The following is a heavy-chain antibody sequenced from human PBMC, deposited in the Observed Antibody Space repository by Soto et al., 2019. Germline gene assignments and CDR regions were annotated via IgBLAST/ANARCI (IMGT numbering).Heavy chain of an antibody. D-gene: IGHD3-10*01. Sequence: GGSLRLSCAASGFTFSSYGMHWVRQAPGKGMEWVAVISYDGSNKYYADSVKGRFTISRDNSKNTLYLQMNSLRAEDTAVYYCEKDSRVTYYYYGMDVWGQGTTVTVSS. CDR1: GFTFSSYG. V-gene: IGHV3-30*18. CDR3: EKDSRVTYYYYGMDV. CDR2: ISYDGSNK. J-gene: IGHJ6*02.